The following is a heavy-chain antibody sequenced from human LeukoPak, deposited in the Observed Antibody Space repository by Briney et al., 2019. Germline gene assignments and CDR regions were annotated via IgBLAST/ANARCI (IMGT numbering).Heavy chain of an antibody. Sequence: GGSLRLSCAASGFTFSSYWMHWVRQAPGKGLVWVSRISSDDSSTSYADSVKGRFTISRDNAKNTLYLQMNSLRAEDTAVYYCARAAGAVYSSGWYAWAYWGQGTLVTVSS. CDR3: ARAAGAVYSSGWYAWAY. V-gene: IGHV3-74*01. CDR1: GFTFSSYW. D-gene: IGHD6-19*01. J-gene: IGHJ4*02. CDR2: ISSDDSST.